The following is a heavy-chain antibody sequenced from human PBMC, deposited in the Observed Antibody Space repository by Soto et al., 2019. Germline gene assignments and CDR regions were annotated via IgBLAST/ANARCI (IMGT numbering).Heavy chain of an antibody. Sequence: QLQLQESGPGLVKPSETLSLTCTVSGGSISSSSYYWGWIRQPPGKGLEWIGSIYYSGSTYYNPSLKSRVTISVDTSKNQFSLKLSSVTAADTAVYYCAVAGSGWYLLGPSFDPWGQGTLVTVSS. CDR2: IYYSGST. J-gene: IGHJ5*02. D-gene: IGHD6-19*01. CDR1: GGSISSSSYY. V-gene: IGHV4-39*01. CDR3: AVAGSGWYLLGPSFDP.